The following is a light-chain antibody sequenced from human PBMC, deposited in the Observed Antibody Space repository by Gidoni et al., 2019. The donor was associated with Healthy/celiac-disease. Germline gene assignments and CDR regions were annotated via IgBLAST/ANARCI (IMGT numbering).Light chain of an antibody. V-gene: IGLV2-23*01. Sequence: QSALTQPASVSGSPGQSITISCTGTSSDVGSYNLFSWYQQHPGKAPKLMIYEGSKRPPGVSNRFSGSKSGNTASLTISGLQAEDEADYYCCSYAGSVVFGGGTKLTVL. CDR1: SSDVGSYNL. CDR3: CSYAGSVV. J-gene: IGLJ2*01. CDR2: EGS.